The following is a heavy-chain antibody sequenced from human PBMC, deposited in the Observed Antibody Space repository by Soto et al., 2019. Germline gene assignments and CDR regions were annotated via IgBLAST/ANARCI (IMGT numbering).Heavy chain of an antibody. CDR2: ISASGGST. Sequence: QPGGSLRLSCAASGFAFNNYAMSWVRQAPGKGLEWVSSISASGGSTYYADSVKGRFTISRDNSKNTLYLQMNSLRAEDTAVYYCAKAPAQELITLIVVALYYYGMDVWGQGTTVTVSS. J-gene: IGHJ6*02. V-gene: IGHV3-23*01. CDR3: AKAPAQELITLIVVALYYYGMDV. D-gene: IGHD3-22*01. CDR1: GFAFNNYA.